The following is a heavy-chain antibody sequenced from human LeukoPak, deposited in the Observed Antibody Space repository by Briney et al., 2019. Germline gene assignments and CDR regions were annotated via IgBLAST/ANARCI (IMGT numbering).Heavy chain of an antibody. CDR2: INPNSGGT. CDR1: GYTFTGYY. V-gene: IGHV1-2*02. D-gene: IGHD3-3*01. CDR3: ARSLTRTIFGVVITRVSFDY. Sequence: SVKVSFKASGYTFTGYYMHWVRQAPGQGVGWMGWINPNSGGTNYAQKFQGRVTMTRDTPISTAYMELSRLRSDDTAVYYCARSLTRTIFGVVITRVSFDYWGQGTLVTVSS. J-gene: IGHJ4*02.